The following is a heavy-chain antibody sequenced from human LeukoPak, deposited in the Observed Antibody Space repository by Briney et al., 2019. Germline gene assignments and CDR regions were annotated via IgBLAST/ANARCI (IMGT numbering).Heavy chain of an antibody. CDR3: AKVVGFGEGLDYFDY. J-gene: IGHJ4*02. CDR1: GFTFDDYA. V-gene: IGHV3-9*01. CDR2: ISWNSGRI. Sequence: GRSLRLSCAASGFTFDDYAMHWVRQAPGKGLEWVSGISWNSGRIGYADSVKGRFTISRDNAKNSLYLQMNSLRAEDTALYYCAKVVGFGEGLDYFDYWGQGTLVTVSS. D-gene: IGHD3-10*01.